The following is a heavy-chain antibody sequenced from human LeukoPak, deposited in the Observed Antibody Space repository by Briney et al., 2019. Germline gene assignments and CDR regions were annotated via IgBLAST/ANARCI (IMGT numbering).Heavy chain of an antibody. CDR3: AKDAYSSGYYNYFDH. Sequence: GSLILSCAASGFTFSSYAMSWVRQAPGKGLEWISAISGSGDDTYYADSVKGQFTISRDNSKNTLYLQMNSLRAEDTAVYYCAKDAYSSGYYNYFDHWGQGTLVTVSS. V-gene: IGHV3-23*01. D-gene: IGHD3-22*01. CDR1: GFTFSSYA. J-gene: IGHJ4*02. CDR2: ISGSGDDT.